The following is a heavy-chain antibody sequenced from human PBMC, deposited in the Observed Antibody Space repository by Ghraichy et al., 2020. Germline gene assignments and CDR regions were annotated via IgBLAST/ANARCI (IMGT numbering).Heavy chain of an antibody. CDR2: IIPSLDLS. V-gene: IGHV1-69*04. J-gene: IGHJ6*02. CDR3: ARTVGDYGMDV. D-gene: IGHD4-11*01. Sequence: SVKVSCKPSGGTFSSSVISWVRQAPGQGLEWMGRIIPSLDLSNYAQKFQGRVTITADKSTSTAYMELNSLRSEDSAMYYCARTVGDYGMDVWGQGTTVTVSS. CDR1: GGTFSSSV.